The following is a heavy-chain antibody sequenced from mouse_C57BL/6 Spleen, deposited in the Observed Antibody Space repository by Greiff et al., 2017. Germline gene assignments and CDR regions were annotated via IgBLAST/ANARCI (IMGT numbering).Heavy chain of an antibody. V-gene: IGHV1-64*01. CDR1: GYTFTSYW. CDR2: IHPNSGST. CDR3: ARTPLLYYGNYVYFDY. Sequence: QVHVKQPGAELVKPGASVKLSCKASGYTFTSYWMHWVKQRPGQGLEWIGMIHPNSGSTNYNEKFKSKATLTVDKSSSTAYMQLSSLTSEDSAVYYCARTPLLYYGNYVYFDYWGQGTTLTVFS. J-gene: IGHJ2*01. D-gene: IGHD2-1*01.